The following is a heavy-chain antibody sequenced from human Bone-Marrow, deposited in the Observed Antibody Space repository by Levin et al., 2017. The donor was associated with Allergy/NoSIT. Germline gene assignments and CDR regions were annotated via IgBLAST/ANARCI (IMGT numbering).Heavy chain of an antibody. D-gene: IGHD3-10*01. Sequence: GGSLRLSCAASGFTFSDYYMSWIRQAPGKGLEWISYIITSGTHTSYADSVKGRFTISRDNANNLLFLQMNSLRAEDTAVYYCASRYGSGTYYTGNNYWGQGTLVTVSS. J-gene: IGHJ4*02. V-gene: IGHV3-11*03. CDR1: GFTFSDYY. CDR2: IITSGTHT. CDR3: ASRYGSGTYYTGNNY.